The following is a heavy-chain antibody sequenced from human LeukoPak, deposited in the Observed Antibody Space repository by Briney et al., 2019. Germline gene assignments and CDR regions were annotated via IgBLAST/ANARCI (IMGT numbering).Heavy chain of an antibody. V-gene: IGHV3-33*01. CDR3: ARDWGNIIVGAPTNPYYGMDV. CDR1: GFTFSSYG. Sequence: PGGSLRLSCAASGFTFSSYGMHWVRQAPGKGLEWVAVIWYDGSNKYYADSVKGRFTISRDNSKNTLYLQMNSLRAEDTAVYYCARDWGNIIVGAPTNPYYGMDVWGQGTTVTVSS. J-gene: IGHJ6*02. D-gene: IGHD1-26*01. CDR2: IWYDGSNK.